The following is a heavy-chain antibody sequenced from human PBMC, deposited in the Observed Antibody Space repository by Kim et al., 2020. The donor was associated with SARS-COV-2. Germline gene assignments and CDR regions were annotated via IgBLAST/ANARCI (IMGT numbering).Heavy chain of an antibody. V-gene: IGHV4-59*01. CDR3: ARGVAVADILGYFDY. Sequence: SETLSLTCTVSGGSISSYYWSWIRHPPGKGLEWIGYIYYSGSTNYNPSLKSRVTISVDTSKNQFSLKLSSVTAADTAVYYCARGVAVADILGYFDYWGQGTLVTVSS. J-gene: IGHJ4*02. CDR1: GGSISSYY. CDR2: IYYSGST. D-gene: IGHD6-19*01.